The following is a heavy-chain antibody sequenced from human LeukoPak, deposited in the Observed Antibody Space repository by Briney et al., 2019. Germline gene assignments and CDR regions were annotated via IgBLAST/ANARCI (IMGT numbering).Heavy chain of an antibody. J-gene: IGHJ5*02. V-gene: IGHV1-2*02. Sequence: ASVKVSCKASGGTLRSYAISRVRQAPGQGLEWMGWINPNSGGTDYAQKFQGRVTMTRDTSISTASMELSRLTSDDTAVYYCARETSSGWSWGQGTLVTVSS. D-gene: IGHD6-19*01. CDR2: INPNSGGT. CDR3: ARETSSGWS. CDR1: GGTLRSYA.